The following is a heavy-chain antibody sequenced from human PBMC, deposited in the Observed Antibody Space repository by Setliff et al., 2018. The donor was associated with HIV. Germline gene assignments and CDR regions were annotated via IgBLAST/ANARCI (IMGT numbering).Heavy chain of an antibody. CDR3: ARRRGQKATGWYYFDF. V-gene: IGHV4-39*01. J-gene: IGHJ4*02. CDR2: VYYSGST. CDR1: GGSISSGGPGYY. D-gene: IGHD6-19*01. Sequence: SETLSLTCTVYGGSISSGGPGYYWGWVRQPPGGGLEWIGSVYYSGSTYYNPSLKSRVTISVDTSKRQFSLKLGSVTAGDSALYYCARRRGQKATGWYYFDFWGQGALVTVSS.